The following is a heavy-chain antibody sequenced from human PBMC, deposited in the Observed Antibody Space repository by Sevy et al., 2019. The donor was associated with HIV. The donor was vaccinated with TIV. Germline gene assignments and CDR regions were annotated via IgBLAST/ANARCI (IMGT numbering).Heavy chain of an antibody. Sequence: GGSLRLSCAASGFTFSNAWMSWVRQAPGKGLEWVGRIKSKTDGGTTDYAAPVKGRFTISRDDSKNTPYLQMNSLKTEDTAVYYCTTDSVAAAGRIDYWGQGTLVTVSS. V-gene: IGHV3-15*01. J-gene: IGHJ4*02. CDR2: IKSKTDGGTT. CDR3: TTDSVAAAGRIDY. CDR1: GFTFSNAW. D-gene: IGHD6-13*01.